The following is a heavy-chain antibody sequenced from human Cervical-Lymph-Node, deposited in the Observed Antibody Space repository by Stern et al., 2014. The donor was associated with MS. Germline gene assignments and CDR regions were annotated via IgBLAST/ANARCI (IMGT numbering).Heavy chain of an antibody. CDR1: QYTFTGYY. V-gene: IGHV1-2*02. CDR2: MNPHGGGT. CDR3: ARGNYDFWSGGSDNYFDP. D-gene: IGHD3-3*01. Sequence: VQLVESGAGVRNPGASVKVSCKASQYTFTGYYVHWVRQVPGQVLEWMGWMNPHGGGTTYAQEFEGRVTMTWDTSINTGYMEITTLRSDDTAVYYCARGNYDFWSGGSDNYFDPWGQGTLVIVSS. J-gene: IGHJ5*02.